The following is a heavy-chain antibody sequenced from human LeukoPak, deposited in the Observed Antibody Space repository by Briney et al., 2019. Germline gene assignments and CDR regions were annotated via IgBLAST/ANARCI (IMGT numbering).Heavy chain of an antibody. V-gene: IGHV1-2*02. CDR1: GYTFTAYY. J-gene: IGHJ4*02. CDR3: ARDRVPIAGAGLYYFDY. CDR2: ITPDSGSL. Sequence: GASVKVSCKASGYTFTAYYIHWRRQAPGQGPGWRGWITPDSGSLHYAQKFQGRVTMTRDTSSNSAYMDLTRLKSDDTAVYYCARDRVPIAGAGLYYFDYWGQGALVTVSS. D-gene: IGHD6-19*01.